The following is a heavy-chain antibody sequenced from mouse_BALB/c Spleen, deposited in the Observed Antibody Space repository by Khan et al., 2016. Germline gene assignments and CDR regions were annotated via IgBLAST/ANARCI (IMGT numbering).Heavy chain of an antibody. Sequence: QVQLQQSGAELARPGASVKLSCKASGYTFTSYWMQWVKQRPGQGLEWIGAIYPGDGDTRYTQKFKGKATLTADKSSSTAYMQLSSLASEDSAVCYCARGADGYYSLDYWGQGASVTVSS. CDR2: IYPGDGDT. CDR1: GYTFTSYW. V-gene: IGHV1-87*01. D-gene: IGHD2-3*01. CDR3: ARGADGYYSLDY. J-gene: IGHJ4*01.